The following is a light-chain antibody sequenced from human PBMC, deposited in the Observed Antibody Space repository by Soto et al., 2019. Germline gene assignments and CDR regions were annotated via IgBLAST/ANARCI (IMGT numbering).Light chain of an antibody. CDR3: QHRPQWRTT. CDR1: ESLANY. J-gene: IGKJ4*01. Sequence: DIVLTQSPGTLSLSPGDRATLSCRASESLANYLAWYQQKPGQAPRLLIYDASNRATGIPARFSGSGSGADFTLTISALKHEDFRVDDCQHRPQWRTTFGGGTQVAI. CDR2: DAS. V-gene: IGKV3-11*01.